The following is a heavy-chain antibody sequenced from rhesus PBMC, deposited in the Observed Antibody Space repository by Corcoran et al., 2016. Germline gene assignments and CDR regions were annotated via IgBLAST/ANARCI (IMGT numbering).Heavy chain of an antibody. D-gene: IGHD1-44*01. J-gene: IGHJ3*01. Sequence: QVQLQESGPGLVKPSATLSLTCAVSGVSISGYWGSWFRQPPGKGLGWVGKINGNSGDTFYNPALNVGVTISKDASKNQFDLNVNSGTASGTGVYSCANRRGKRVDAFDFWGQGLRVTVSS. CDR2: INGNSGDT. CDR3: ANRRGKRVDAFDF. V-gene: IGHV4-80*01. CDR1: GVSISGYW.